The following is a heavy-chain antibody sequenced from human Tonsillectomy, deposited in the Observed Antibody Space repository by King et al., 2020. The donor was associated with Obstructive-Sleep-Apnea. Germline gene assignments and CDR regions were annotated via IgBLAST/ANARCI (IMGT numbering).Heavy chain of an antibody. CDR2: IYYSGST. Sequence: LQLQESGPGLVKPSETLSLNCTVSGGSISSSSYYWGWIRQPPGKGLEWIGNIYYSGSTYYNPSLKSRVTISVDTSKNQFSLKLNSVTAADTAVYYCARERWEQWLVYGFDYWGQGTLVTVSS. J-gene: IGHJ4*02. CDR1: GGSISSSSYY. V-gene: IGHV4-39*07. D-gene: IGHD6-19*01. CDR3: ARERWEQWLVYGFDY.